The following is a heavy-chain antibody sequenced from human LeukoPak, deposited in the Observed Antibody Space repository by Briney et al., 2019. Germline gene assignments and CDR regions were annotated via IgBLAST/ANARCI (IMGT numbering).Heavy chain of an antibody. Sequence: PGGSLRLSCSASGFTFSSNAMSWVRQASGKGLEWVAGISGSGGGTYYADSMKGRFTIPRDNSKNTLSLQINSLRVEDTAVYYCARVGYNFGLDYWGQGALVTVSS. CDR3: ARVGYNFGLDY. CDR1: GFTFSSNA. D-gene: IGHD5-18*01. J-gene: IGHJ4*02. CDR2: ISGSGGGT. V-gene: IGHV3-23*01.